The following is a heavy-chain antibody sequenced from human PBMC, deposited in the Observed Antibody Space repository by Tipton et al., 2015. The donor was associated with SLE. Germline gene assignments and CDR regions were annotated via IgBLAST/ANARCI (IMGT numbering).Heavy chain of an antibody. CDR2: INHSGSS. CDR1: GGSFSGYH. CDR3: AREPRIGYYDILTGDY. D-gene: IGHD3-9*01. J-gene: IGHJ4*02. V-gene: IGHV4-34*01. Sequence: TLSLTCAVYGGSFSGYHWSWIRQPPGKGLEWIGEINHSGSSNYNPSLKSRVTISVDTSKNQFSLKLSSVTAADTAVYYCAREPRIGYYDILTGDYWGQGTLVTVSS.